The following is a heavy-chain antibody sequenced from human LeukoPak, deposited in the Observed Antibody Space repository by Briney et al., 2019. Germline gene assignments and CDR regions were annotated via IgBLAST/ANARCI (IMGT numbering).Heavy chain of an antibody. V-gene: IGHV3-48*02. D-gene: IGHD2-21*01. CDR1: GFTFSSYA. Sequence: PGGSLRLSCAASGFTFSSYAMSWVRQAPGKGLEWISYISSSNIRTYYADSVRGRFTISRDNARNSLYLQMNSLTDDDTAVYYCAREGIASCGGSCYSTLGYWGQGTLVTVSS. CDR2: ISSSNIRT. J-gene: IGHJ4*02. CDR3: AREGIASCGGSCYSTLGY.